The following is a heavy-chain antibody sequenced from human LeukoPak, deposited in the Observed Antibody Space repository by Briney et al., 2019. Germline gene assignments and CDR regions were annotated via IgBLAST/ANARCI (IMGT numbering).Heavy chain of an antibody. CDR2: ISYDGSNK. J-gene: IGHJ3*02. Sequence: GGSLRLSCAASGFTFISYGMHWVRQAPGKGLEWVAVISYDGSNKYYADSVKGRSTISRDNSKNTLYLQVNSLRPEDTAVYYCGRDTVGYGGAFDIWGQGTMVTVSS. D-gene: IGHD5-18*01. CDR3: GRDTVGYGGAFDI. V-gene: IGHV3-30*03. CDR1: GFTFISYG.